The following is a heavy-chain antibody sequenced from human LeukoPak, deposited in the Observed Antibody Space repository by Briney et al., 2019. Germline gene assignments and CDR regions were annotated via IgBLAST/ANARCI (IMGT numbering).Heavy chain of an antibody. D-gene: IGHD5-18*01. CDR3: AKDFLTAMVNEFDY. CDR2: IRWNSGRV. J-gene: IGHJ4*02. Sequence: GGSLRLSCAASRFTFHDYAIHWVRETPGRGLEWVSGIRWNSGRVAYADSVKGRLTVSRDNAANPLYLHMNSLRAEDTAVYYCAKDFLTAMVNEFDYWGQGTLVTVSS. CDR1: RFTFHDYA. V-gene: IGHV3-9*01.